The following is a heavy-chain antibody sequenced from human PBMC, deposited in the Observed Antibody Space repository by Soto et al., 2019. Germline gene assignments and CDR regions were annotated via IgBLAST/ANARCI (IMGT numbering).Heavy chain of an antibody. CDR3: ASLTPGVVGGDV. J-gene: IGHJ6*02. Sequence: PSETLSLTCAVYGGSFSGYYWSWIRQPPGKGLEWIGEINHSGSTNYNPSLKSRVTISVDTSKNQFSLKLSSVTAADTAVYYCASLTPGVVGGDVWGQGTTVTVSS. V-gene: IGHV4-34*01. CDR2: INHSGST. D-gene: IGHD3-3*01. CDR1: GGSFSGYY.